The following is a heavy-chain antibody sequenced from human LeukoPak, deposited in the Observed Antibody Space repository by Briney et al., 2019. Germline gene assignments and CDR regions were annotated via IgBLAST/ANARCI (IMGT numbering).Heavy chain of an antibody. D-gene: IGHD3-10*01. CDR3: AKDRRAGSYDY. CDR1: GFTFSNYG. Sequence: GGSLRLSCAASGFTFSNYGMSWVRQAPGKGLEWVSAISGSGVTTYYADSVKGRFTISRDNSKNTLYLQMNSLRAEDTAVYYCAKDRRAGSYDYWGQGTLVTVSS. CDR2: ISGSGVTT. V-gene: IGHV3-23*01. J-gene: IGHJ4*02.